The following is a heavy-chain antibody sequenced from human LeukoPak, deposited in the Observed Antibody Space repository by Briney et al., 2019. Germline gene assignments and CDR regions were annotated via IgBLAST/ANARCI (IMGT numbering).Heavy chain of an antibody. D-gene: IGHD3-16*01. CDR1: GGSFSGYY. V-gene: IGHV4-34*01. J-gene: IGHJ6*02. Sequence: SETLSLTCAVYGGSFSGYYWTWIRQSPGKVLEWIGEINPNGYSNYNSSLKSRVTISVDTSKNQFSLKLTSVTAADTAVYFCARGRDIRVLHILHYYYNALEFWGQGATVTVSS. CDR2: INPNGYS. CDR3: ARGRDIRVLHILHYYYNALEF.